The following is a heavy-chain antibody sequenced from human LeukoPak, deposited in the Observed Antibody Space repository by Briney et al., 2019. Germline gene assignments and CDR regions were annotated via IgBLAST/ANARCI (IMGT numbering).Heavy chain of an antibody. CDR3: LRDQDCSGGDCQVC. Sequence: SETLSLTCTVSGGSLSSGNYQWGWIRQPPGRGLEWIALISHSGTTYYNPSLKSRVTMSVDTSKNQLSLKLNSVTAADTAVYYCLRDQDCSGGDCQVCWGQGTLVTVSS. CDR1: GGSLSSGNYQ. J-gene: IGHJ4*02. V-gene: IGHV4-39*02. D-gene: IGHD2-15*01. CDR2: ISHSGTT.